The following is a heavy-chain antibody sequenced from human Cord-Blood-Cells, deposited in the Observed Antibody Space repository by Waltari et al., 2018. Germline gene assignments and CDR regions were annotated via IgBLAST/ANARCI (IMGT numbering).Heavy chain of an antibody. J-gene: IGHJ6*02. D-gene: IGHD3-22*01. CDR3: ASHYHSSGYYYYYGMDV. CDR1: GGTFSSYA. V-gene: IGHV1-69*18. Sequence: QVQLVQSGAEVKKPGSSVKVSCKASGGTFSSYAISWVRQAPGPGLEWMGRIIPIVGTANYAQKFQGRVTITADESTSTAYMGLSSLRSEDTAVYYCASHYHSSGYYYYYGMDVWGQGTTVTVSS. CDR2: IIPIVGTA.